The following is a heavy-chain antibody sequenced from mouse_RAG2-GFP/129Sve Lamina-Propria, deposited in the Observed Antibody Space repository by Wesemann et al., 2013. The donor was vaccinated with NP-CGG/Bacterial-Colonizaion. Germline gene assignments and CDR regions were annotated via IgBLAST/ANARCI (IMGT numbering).Heavy chain of an antibody. Sequence: DVQLQESGPGLVKPSQSLSLTCSVTGYSITSGYYWNWIRQFPGNKLEWMGYISYDGSNNYNPSLKNRISITRDTSKNQFFLKLNSVTTEDTATYYCARGLTGTIDYWGQGTTLTVSS. V-gene: IGHV3-6*01. CDR1: GYSITSGYY. CDR3: ARGLTGTIDY. CDR2: ISYDGSN. J-gene: IGHJ2*01. D-gene: IGHD4-1*01.